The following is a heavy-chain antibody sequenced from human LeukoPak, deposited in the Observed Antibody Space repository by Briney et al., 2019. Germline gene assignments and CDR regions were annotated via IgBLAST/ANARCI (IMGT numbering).Heavy chain of an antibody. V-gene: IGHV1-69*13. J-gene: IGHJ4*02. CDR2: IIPIFGTA. D-gene: IGHD3-22*01. CDR3: ARDWIVVVTSDFDY. Sequence: SVKVSCKASGYTFTGYYMHWVRQAPGQGLEWMGGIIPIFGTANYAQKFQGRVTITADESTSTAYMELSSLRSEDTAVYYCARDWIVVVTSDFDYWGQGTLVTVSS. CDR1: GYTFTGYY.